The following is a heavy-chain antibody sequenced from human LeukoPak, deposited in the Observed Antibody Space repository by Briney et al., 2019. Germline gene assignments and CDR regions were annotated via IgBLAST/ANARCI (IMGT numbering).Heavy chain of an antibody. D-gene: IGHD1-7*01. CDR3: ARGRNYNRNYGGHLFAP. V-gene: IGHV4-59*01. CDR1: GGSINSYY. CDR2: IYYGGRT. J-gene: IGHJ5*02. Sequence: SETLSLTCTVSGGSINSYYWTWIRQPPGKGLEWIGYIYYGGRTNYNPSLKSRVSMSVDTSKNQFSLELTSVTAADTAVYYCARGRNYNRNYGGHLFAPWGRGPLAAVPS.